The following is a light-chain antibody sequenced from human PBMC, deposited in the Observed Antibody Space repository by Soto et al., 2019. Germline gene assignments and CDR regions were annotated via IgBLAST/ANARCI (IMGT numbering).Light chain of an antibody. CDR2: DDI. CDR3: QVWDSSSDLGV. V-gene: IGLV3-21*02. J-gene: IGLJ3*02. CDR1: NIGSKS. Sequence: SYELTQPPSVSVAPGQTARITCGGNNIGSKSVHWYQQKPGQAPVLVVYDDIDRPSGIPERFSGSNSGNTATLTISRVEAGDEADYYCQVWDSSSDLGVFGGGTKLTVL.